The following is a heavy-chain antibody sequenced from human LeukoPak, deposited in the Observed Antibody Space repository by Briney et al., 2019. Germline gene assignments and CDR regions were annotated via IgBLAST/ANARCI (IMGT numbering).Heavy chain of an antibody. CDR2: TTWDGGTR. J-gene: IGHJ6*02. V-gene: IGHV3-43*01. Sequence: GGSLRLSCAASGFTFDDYSMHWVRHAPGKGLEWVSLTTWDGGTRYYADSVKGRFTISRDNSKNSLYLQMNSLRTEDTALYFCAKDRRNYYGMDVWGQGTTVTVSS. CDR3: AKDRRNYYGMDV. CDR1: GFTFDDYS.